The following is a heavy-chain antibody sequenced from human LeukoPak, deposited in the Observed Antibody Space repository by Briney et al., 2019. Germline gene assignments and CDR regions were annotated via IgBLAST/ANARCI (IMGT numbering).Heavy chain of an antibody. CDR1: GYSFTSYW. Sequence: GESLKISCKGSGYSFTSYWIGWVRQMPGKGLEWMGIIYPGDSDTRNSPSFQGQVTISADKSISTAYLQWSSLKASDTAMYYCARRGSSGWYEFGFDYWGQGTLVTVSS. CDR2: IYPGDSDT. J-gene: IGHJ4*02. V-gene: IGHV5-51*01. D-gene: IGHD6-19*01. CDR3: ARRGSSGWYEFGFDY.